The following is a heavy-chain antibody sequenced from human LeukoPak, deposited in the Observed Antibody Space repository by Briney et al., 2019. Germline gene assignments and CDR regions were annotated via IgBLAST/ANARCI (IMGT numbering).Heavy chain of an antibody. CDR3: ATPRSPDWYFDL. CDR1: GYTFSGYF. J-gene: IGHJ2*01. CDR2: IIPIFGTA. Sequence: SVKVSCKASGYTFSGYFVHWVRQAPGQGLEWMGGIIPIFGTANYAQKFQGRVTITTDESTSTAYMELSSLRSEDTAVYYCATPRSPDWYFDLWGRGTLVTVSS. V-gene: IGHV1-69*05.